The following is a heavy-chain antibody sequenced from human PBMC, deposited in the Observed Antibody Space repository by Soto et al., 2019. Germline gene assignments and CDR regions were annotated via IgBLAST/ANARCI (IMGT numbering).Heavy chain of an antibody. CDR1: GFNVRNNY. V-gene: IGHV3-53*01. D-gene: IGHD1-26*01. Sequence: GGSLRLSCAASGFNVRNNYMTWVRQAPGKGLEWVPCVYSETTGGSTYYADFVKGRFTISRDNSRNMLFLQMNSLRGEDTAVYYCARDPPNSGNVNWGQGTLVTVSS. CDR2: VYSETTGGST. CDR3: ARDPPNSGNVN. J-gene: IGHJ4*02.